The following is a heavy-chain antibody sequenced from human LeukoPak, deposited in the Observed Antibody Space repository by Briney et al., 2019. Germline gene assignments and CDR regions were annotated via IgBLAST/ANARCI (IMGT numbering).Heavy chain of an antibody. J-gene: IGHJ4*02. Sequence: PGGSLRLSCAASGFTVSSNFLSWVRQPPGKGLEWVSDIYSGGSTYYADSVKGRFTISRDNSKNTLYLQMNSLGAEDTAVYYCTRGGGGSFPHYWGQGTLVTVSS. D-gene: IGHD2-21*01. CDR3: TRGGGGSFPHY. CDR1: GFTVSSNF. CDR2: IYSGGST. V-gene: IGHV3-53*01.